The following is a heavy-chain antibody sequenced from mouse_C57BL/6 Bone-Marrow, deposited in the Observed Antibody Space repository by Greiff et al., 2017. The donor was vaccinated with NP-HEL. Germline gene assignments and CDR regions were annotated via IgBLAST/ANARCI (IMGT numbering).Heavy chain of an antibody. CDR3: ARGQLRRRKNYAMDY. J-gene: IGHJ4*01. CDR2: INPSTGGT. V-gene: IGHV1-42*01. D-gene: IGHD3-2*02. CDR1: GYSFTGYY. Sequence: VQLQQSGPELVKPGASVKISCKASGYSFTGYYMNWVKQSPEKSLEWIGEINPSTGGTTYNQKSKAKATLTVDKSSSTAYMQLKSLTSEDSAVYYCARGQLRRRKNYAMDYWGQGTSVTVSS.